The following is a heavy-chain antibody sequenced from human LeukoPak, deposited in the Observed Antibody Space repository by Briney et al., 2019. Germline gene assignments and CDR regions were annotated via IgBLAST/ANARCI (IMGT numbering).Heavy chain of an antibody. CDR2: INSAGSDT. Sequence: PGGSLRLSCAASGFTFSNYWMHWLRQAPGKGLVWVSRINSAGSDTNYADSVRGRFTISRDNAKNTLYLQMNSLRTEDTAVYYCARMNAAMGSFFGPWGQGTLVTVSS. D-gene: IGHD5-18*01. CDR1: GFTFSNYW. J-gene: IGHJ5*02. CDR3: ARMNAAMGSFFGP. V-gene: IGHV3-74*01.